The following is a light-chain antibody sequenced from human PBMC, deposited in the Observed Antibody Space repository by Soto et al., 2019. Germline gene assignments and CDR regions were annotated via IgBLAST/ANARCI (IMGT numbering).Light chain of an antibody. CDR3: QQYNNGPFIT. Sequence: EIVMTQSPATLSVSPGERATLSCRASQSVRGNLAWYQQKPGQSPRLLIYGASSRATGIPVRFSGSGSGTEFTLTISSLQSEDFAVYYCQQYNNGPFITFGQGTLLEIK. V-gene: IGKV3-15*01. J-gene: IGKJ5*01. CDR2: GAS. CDR1: QSVRGN.